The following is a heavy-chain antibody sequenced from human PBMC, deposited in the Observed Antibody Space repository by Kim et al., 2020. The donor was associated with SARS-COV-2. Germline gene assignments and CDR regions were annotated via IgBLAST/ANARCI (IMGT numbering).Heavy chain of an antibody. D-gene: IGHD6-19*01. V-gene: IGHV3-53*01. CDR2: GGST. Sequence: GGSTYYADSVKGRFTIARDNSKNTLYLQRNSRRAEDTAVYYCARGLVAGYWGQGTLVTVSS. J-gene: IGHJ4*02. CDR3: ARGLVAGY.